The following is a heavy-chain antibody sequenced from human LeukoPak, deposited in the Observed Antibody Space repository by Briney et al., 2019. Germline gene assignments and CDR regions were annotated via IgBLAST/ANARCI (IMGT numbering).Heavy chain of an antibody. CDR1: GGSISSGGYY. Sequence: SETLSLTCTVSGGSISSGGYYWSWIRQPPGKGLEWIAQIFYTGSTDYNPSLKSRVTISIDTSKRQFSLRLNSVTAADTAVYYCARHWLDSGTPDRFDYWGQGALVTVSS. CDR3: ARHWLDSGTPDRFDY. V-gene: IGHV4-61*08. CDR2: IFYTGST. J-gene: IGHJ4*02. D-gene: IGHD3-10*01.